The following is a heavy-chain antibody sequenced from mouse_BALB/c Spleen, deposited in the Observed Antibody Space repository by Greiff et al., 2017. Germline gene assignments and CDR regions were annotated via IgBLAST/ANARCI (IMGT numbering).Heavy chain of an antibody. Sequence: EVMLVESGGDLVKPGGSLKLSCAASGFTFSSYGMSWVRQTPDKRLEWVATISSGGSYTYYPDSVKGRFTISRDNAKNTLYLQMSSLKSEDTAMYYCARELAMDYWGQGTSVTVSS. CDR2: ISSGGSYT. CDR1: GFTFSSYG. J-gene: IGHJ4*01. CDR3: ARELAMDY. V-gene: IGHV5-6*01.